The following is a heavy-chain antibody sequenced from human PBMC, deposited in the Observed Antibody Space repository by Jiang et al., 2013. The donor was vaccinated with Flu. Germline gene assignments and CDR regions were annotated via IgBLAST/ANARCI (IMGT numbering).Heavy chain of an antibody. V-gene: IGHV1-24*01. J-gene: IGHJ3*02. D-gene: IGHD1-26*01. CDR2: FDPEDGET. CDR1: GYTLTELS. Sequence: GAEVKKPGASVKVSCKVSGYTLTELSMHWVRQAPGKGLEWMEGFDPEDGETIYAQKFQGRVTMTEDTSTDTAYMELSSLRSEDTAVYYCATDLYSGSSQGPTAFDIWGQGTMVTVSS. CDR3: ATDLYSGSSQGPTAFDI.